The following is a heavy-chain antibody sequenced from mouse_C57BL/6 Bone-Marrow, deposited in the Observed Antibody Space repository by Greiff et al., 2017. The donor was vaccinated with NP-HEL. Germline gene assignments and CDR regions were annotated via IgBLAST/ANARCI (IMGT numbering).Heavy chain of an antibody. CDR3: ARSKAYYSNYVTFAY. CDR1: GYTFTSYG. V-gene: IGHV1-81*01. J-gene: IGHJ3*01. Sequence: VQLQQSGAELARPGASVKLSCKASGYTFTSYGISWVKQRTGQGLEWIGEIYPRSGNTYYNEKFKGKATLTADKSSSTAYMELRSLTSEDSAVYFWARSKAYYSNYVTFAYWGQGTLVTVSA. CDR2: IYPRSGNT. D-gene: IGHD2-5*01.